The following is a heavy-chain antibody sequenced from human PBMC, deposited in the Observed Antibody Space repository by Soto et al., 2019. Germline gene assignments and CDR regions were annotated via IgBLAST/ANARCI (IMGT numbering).Heavy chain of an antibody. V-gene: IGHV5-51*01. CDR1: GYSFTSYW. Sequence: GESLKISCKGSGYSFTSYWIGWVRQMPGKGLEWMGIIYPGDSDTRYSPSFQGQVTISADKSISTAYLQWSSLKASDTAMYYCAGGGTASYYDFWSGYFQAFDTWGQGTMLTVSS. J-gene: IGHJ3*02. CDR3: AGGGTASYYDFWSGYFQAFDT. D-gene: IGHD3-3*01. CDR2: IYPGDSDT.